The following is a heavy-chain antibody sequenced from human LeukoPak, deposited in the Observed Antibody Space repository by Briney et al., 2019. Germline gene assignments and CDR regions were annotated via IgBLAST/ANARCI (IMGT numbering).Heavy chain of an antibody. V-gene: IGHV3-23*01. D-gene: IGHD6-19*01. CDR1: GFTFSNYA. J-gene: IGHJ4*02. Sequence: GGSLRLSCATSGFTFSNYAMSWVRQAPGKGLEWVSSIGGNDGKTYYRDSVKGRFTISRDNSKNTLYLQMNSLRAQDTAVYYCALGWYFDYWGQGTLVTVSS. CDR3: ALGWYFDY. CDR2: IGGNDGKT.